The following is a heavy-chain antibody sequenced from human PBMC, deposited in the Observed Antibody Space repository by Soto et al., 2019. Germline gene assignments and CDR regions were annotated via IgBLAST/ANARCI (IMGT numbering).Heavy chain of an antibody. CDR2: IYYSGST. D-gene: IGHD1-26*01. Sequence: SETLSLTCTVSGGSIRSYYWSWIRQPPGKGLEWIGYIYYSGSTKYNPSLKSRVTISVDTSKNQFSLKLRSVTAADTAVYYCARDLSGSNPWDRFDPWGQGILVTVSS. V-gene: IGHV4-59*01. CDR1: GGSIRSYY. CDR3: ARDLSGSNPWDRFDP. J-gene: IGHJ5*02.